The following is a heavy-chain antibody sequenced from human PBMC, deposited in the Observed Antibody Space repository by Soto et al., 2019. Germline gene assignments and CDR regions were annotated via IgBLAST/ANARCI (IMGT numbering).Heavy chain of an antibody. V-gene: IGHV1-69*13. CDR2: IIPIFGTA. D-gene: IGHD5-18*01. Sequence: SVKVSCKASGGTFSSYAISWVRQAPGQGLEWMGGIIPIFGTANYAQKFQGRVTITADESTSTAYMELRSLRSDDTAVYYCARDVGYGLIDYWGQGTLVTVSS. CDR3: ARDVGYGLIDY. J-gene: IGHJ4*02. CDR1: GGTFSSYA.